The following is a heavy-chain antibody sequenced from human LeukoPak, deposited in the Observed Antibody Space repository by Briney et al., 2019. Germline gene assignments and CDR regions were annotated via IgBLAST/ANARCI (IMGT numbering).Heavy chain of an antibody. J-gene: IGHJ6*02. V-gene: IGHV3-30*03. Sequence: GGSLRLSCAASGFTFSSYGMHWVRQAPGKGLEWVAVISYDGSNKYYADSVKGRFTISRDNSKNTLYLQMNSLRAEDTAVYYCARPKGGGSTAPYYYYYGMDVWGQGTTVTVSS. CDR2: ISYDGSNK. CDR3: ARPKGGGSTAPYYYYYGMDV. CDR1: GFTFSSYG. D-gene: IGHD5/OR15-5a*01.